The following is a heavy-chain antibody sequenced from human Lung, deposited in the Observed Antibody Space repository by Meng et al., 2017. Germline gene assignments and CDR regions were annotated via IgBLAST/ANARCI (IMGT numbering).Heavy chain of an antibody. V-gene: IGHV2-70*01. CDR3: ARIIGYSYGYAYFDY. D-gene: IGHD5-18*01. Sequence: SGPTLVKPTQTRTLTCTFSGFSLSTSGMCVSWIRQPPGKALEWLALIDRDDDKYYITSLKNRLTISKDTSKNLVVLTMTNMDPVDTATYYCARIIGYSYGYAYFDYWGQGTLVTVSS. CDR1: GFSLSTSGMC. CDR2: IDRDDDK. J-gene: IGHJ4*02.